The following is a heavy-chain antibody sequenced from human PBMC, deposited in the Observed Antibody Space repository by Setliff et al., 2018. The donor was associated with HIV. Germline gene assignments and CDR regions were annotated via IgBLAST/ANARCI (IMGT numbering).Heavy chain of an antibody. Sequence: SETLSLTCAVSSESIVSYYWNWIRQPPGRGLEWIGYIHTSGRTKYNPSLKSRLTILVDTSKKQFSLRLTSVAAADTAVYYCSRAAYDAVDWLDPWGQGTLVTVSS. V-gene: IGHV4-4*08. CDR1: SESIVSYY. CDR3: SRAAYDAVDWLDP. D-gene: IGHD1-1*01. CDR2: IHTSGRT. J-gene: IGHJ5*02.